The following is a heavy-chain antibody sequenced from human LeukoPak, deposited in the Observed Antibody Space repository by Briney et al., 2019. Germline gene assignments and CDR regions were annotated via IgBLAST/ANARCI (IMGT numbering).Heavy chain of an antibody. D-gene: IGHD5-12*01. Sequence: SETLSLTCTVSGGSISSSNYYWGWIRQPPGKGLEWIGSLYYRGSTYYNPSLKSRVTISADTSKSQFSLKLSSVTAADTAVYYCARQIVAPSYFDYWGQGTLVTVSS. J-gene: IGHJ4*02. V-gene: IGHV4-39*01. CDR1: GGSISSSNYY. CDR2: LYYRGST. CDR3: ARQIVAPSYFDY.